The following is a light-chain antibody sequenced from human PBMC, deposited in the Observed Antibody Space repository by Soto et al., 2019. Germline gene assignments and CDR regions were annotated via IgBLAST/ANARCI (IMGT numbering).Light chain of an antibody. V-gene: IGLV2-14*01. J-gene: IGLJ2*01. CDR2: EVS. CDR1: SSDIGGYNY. CDR3: SSYTGSSTSDVL. Sequence: QSVLTQPASVSGSPGQSITISCTGTSSDIGGYNYVSWYQQHSGKAPRLMIYEVSNRPSGVSNRFSGSKSANTASLTISGLQAEDEADYYCSSYTGSSTSDVLFGGGTKVTVL.